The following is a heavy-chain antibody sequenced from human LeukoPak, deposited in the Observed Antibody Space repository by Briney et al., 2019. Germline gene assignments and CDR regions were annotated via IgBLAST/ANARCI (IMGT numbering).Heavy chain of an antibody. CDR2: ISSSSSYI. D-gene: IGHD3-16*01. CDR1: GFTFSDYY. Sequence: GGSLRLSCAASGFTFSDYYMNWVRQAPGKGLEWVSSISSSSSYIYYADSVKGRFTISRDNAKNSLYLQMNSLRAEDTAVYYCAGFGGDAFDIWGQGTMVTVSS. J-gene: IGHJ3*02. CDR3: AGFGGDAFDI. V-gene: IGHV3-21*01.